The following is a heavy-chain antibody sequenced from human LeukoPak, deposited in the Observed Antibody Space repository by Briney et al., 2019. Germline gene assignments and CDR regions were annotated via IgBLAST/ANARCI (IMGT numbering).Heavy chain of an antibody. Sequence: SETLSLTCSVSGGSVSGTNYYWAWIRQPPEKGLEWIGTIYYSGSTYYNVSLKSRVTISVDTSKNQFSLNLSSVTAADTAVYYCARAMSSSSCFWFDPWGQGTLVTVSS. CDR2: IYYSGST. CDR1: GGSVSGTNYY. D-gene: IGHD6-13*01. V-gene: IGHV4-39*07. CDR3: ARAMSSSSCFWFDP. J-gene: IGHJ5*02.